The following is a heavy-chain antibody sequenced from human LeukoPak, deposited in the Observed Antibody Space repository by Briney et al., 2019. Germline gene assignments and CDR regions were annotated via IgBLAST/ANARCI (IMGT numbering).Heavy chain of an antibody. CDR1: GFTVSSNH. D-gene: IGHD3-22*01. J-gene: IGHJ6*02. CDR3: ARIITWRMDV. CDR2: MYGGGAT. V-gene: IGHV3-53*04. Sequence: GGSLRLSCAASGFTVSSNHMTWVRQTPRKGLEWVSVMYGGGATYYADSVKGRFIISRPNSKNTLYLQMNSLRDEDTAVYYCARIITWRMDVWGQGTTVIVSS.